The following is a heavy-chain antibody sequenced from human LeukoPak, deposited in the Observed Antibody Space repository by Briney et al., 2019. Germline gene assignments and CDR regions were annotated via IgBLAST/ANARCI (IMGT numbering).Heavy chain of an antibody. CDR3: ARSLYGSGTYALDY. CDR2: IKSKTDGGTT. CDR1: GFTFSNAW. J-gene: IGHJ4*02. V-gene: IGHV3-15*01. Sequence: SGGSLRLSCAASGFTFSNAWMSWVRQAPGKGLEWVGRIKSKTDGGTTDYAAPVKGRFTISRDDSKNTLYLQMNSLRAEDTAVYYCARSLYGSGTYALDYWGQGTLVTVSS. D-gene: IGHD3-10*01.